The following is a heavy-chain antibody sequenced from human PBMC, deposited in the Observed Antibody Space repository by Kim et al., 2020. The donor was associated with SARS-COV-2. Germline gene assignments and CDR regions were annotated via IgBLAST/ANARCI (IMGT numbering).Heavy chain of an antibody. CDR3: VRGTIILPGIDY. J-gene: IGHJ4*02. CDR2: IGSDGVT. V-gene: IGHV3-64D*08. CDR1: GFTFSIYA. D-gene: IGHD3-9*01. Sequence: GGSLRLSCSASGFTFSIYAMHWVRQAPGKGLEYVSVIGSDGVTYYADSVKGRFTISRDNSKNTLYLQMSSLRAEDTAVYYCVRGTIILPGIDYWGQGTLVTVSS.